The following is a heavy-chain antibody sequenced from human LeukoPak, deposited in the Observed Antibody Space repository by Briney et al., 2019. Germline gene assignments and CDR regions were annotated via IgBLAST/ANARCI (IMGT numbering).Heavy chain of an antibody. D-gene: IGHD6-19*01. CDR2: IATSGDT. Sequence: GGSLRLSCASSGFSFSRYEMRWVRQGIGKRLEWVSAIATSGDTFYAGSVKGRFTISRENAKDSLYLQMNSLSAGDTAVYYCVREGRGRSGTNAYDIWGQGTVVTVST. J-gene: IGHJ3*02. V-gene: IGHV3-13*01. CDR1: GFSFSRYE. CDR3: VREGRGRSGTNAYDI.